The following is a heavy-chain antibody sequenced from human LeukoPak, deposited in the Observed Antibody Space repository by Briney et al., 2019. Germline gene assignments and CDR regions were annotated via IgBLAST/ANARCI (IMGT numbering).Heavy chain of an antibody. Sequence: SETLSLTCAVYGGSFSGYYWSWIRQPPGKGLEWIWEINHSGSTNYNPSLKSRVTISVDTTKNQFSLKLSSVTAADTAVYYCARSIVGATSYYMDVWGKGTTVTVSS. D-gene: IGHD1-26*01. CDR2: INHSGST. CDR1: GGSFSGYY. CDR3: ARSIVGATSYYMDV. J-gene: IGHJ6*03. V-gene: IGHV4-34*01.